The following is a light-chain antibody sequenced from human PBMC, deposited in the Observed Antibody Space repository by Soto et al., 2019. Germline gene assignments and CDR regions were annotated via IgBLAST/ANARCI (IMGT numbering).Light chain of an antibody. J-gene: IGLJ1*01. Sequence: QSALTQPPSASGTPGQRITISCSGSSSNIGDNPVNWYQQLPGAAPKLLICIDDQRPSGVPDRFSGSKSGTSASLAISGLQPEDEADDYCAAWDDSLNALFGTGTKVTVL. CDR1: SSNIGDNP. CDR2: IDD. V-gene: IGLV1-44*01. CDR3: AAWDDSLNAL.